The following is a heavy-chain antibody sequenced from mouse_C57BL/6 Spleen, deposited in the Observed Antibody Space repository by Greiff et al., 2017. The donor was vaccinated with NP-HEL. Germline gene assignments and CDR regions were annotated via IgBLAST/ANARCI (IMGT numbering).Heavy chain of an antibody. Sequence: VQLQQSGAELVMPGASVKLSCKASGYTFTSYWMHWVKQRPGQGLEWIGEIDPSDSYTNYNQKFKGKSTLTVDKSSSTAYMQLSSLTSEDSAVYCCARSWLLLDYWGQGTTLTVSS. J-gene: IGHJ2*01. CDR2: IDPSDSYT. CDR3: ARSWLLLDY. V-gene: IGHV1-69*01. D-gene: IGHD2-3*01. CDR1: GYTFTSYW.